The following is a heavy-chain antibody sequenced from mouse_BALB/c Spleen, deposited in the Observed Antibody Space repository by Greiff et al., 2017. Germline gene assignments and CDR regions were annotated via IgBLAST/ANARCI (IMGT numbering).Heavy chain of an antibody. CDR1: GFTFSSYA. V-gene: IGHV5-9-4*01. J-gene: IGHJ4*01. CDR3: ARDRDYYGSSGAMDY. D-gene: IGHD1-1*01. CDR2: ISSGGSYT. Sequence: EVQLVESGGGLVKPGGSLKLSCAASGFTFSSYAMSWVRQSPEKRLEWVAEISSGGSYTYYPDTVTGRFTISRDNAKNTLYLEMSSLRSEDTAMYYCARDRDYYGSSGAMDYWGQGTSVTVSS.